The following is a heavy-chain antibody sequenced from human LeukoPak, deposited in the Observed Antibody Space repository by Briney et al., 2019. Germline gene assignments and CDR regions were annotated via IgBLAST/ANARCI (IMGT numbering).Heavy chain of an antibody. Sequence: ASVKVSCKASGYTFTSYAMHWVRQAPGQRLEWMGWINAGNGNTKYSQKFQGRVTITRDASASTAYMELSSLRSEDTAVYYCARVGQQLVRAFYFDYWGQGTLVTVSS. CDR1: GYTFTSYA. J-gene: IGHJ4*02. D-gene: IGHD6-13*01. CDR3: ARVGQQLVRAFYFDY. CDR2: INAGNGNT. V-gene: IGHV1-3*01.